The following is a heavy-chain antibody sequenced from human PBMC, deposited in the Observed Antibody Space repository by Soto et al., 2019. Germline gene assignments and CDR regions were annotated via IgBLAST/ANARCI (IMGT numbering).Heavy chain of an antibody. Sequence: QVQLQESGPGLVKPSGTLSLTCAVSGDSISRSYWWSWVRPLPGKGLGWIGEIYHSGSTIYNPSLQSRFTLSVEKSKNEFPLNMSSVTDADTAVYYCTSKFGQLLADAFDIWGQGTMVTVSS. CDR1: GDSISRSYW. D-gene: IGHD3-10*01. CDR3: TSKFGQLLADAFDI. V-gene: IGHV4-4*02. J-gene: IGHJ3*02. CDR2: IYHSGST.